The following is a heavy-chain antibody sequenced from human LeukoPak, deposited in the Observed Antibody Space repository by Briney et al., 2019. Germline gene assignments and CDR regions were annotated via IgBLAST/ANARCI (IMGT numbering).Heavy chain of an antibody. V-gene: IGHV3-30*04. CDR3: AREKYGDYAQIFDY. D-gene: IGHD4-17*01. J-gene: IGHJ4*02. Sequence: PGGSLRLSCAASGFTFSSYAMHWVRQAPGKGLEWVAVISYDGSNKYYADSVKGRFTISRDNSKNTLYLQMNSLRAEDTAVYYCAREKYGDYAQIFDYWAREPWSPSPQ. CDR1: GFTFSSYA. CDR2: ISYDGSNK.